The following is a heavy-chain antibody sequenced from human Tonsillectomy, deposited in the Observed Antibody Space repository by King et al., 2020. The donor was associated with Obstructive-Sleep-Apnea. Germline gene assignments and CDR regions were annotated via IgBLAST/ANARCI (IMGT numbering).Heavy chain of an antibody. CDR3: ARDIVVAGTRWENWFDP. J-gene: IGHJ5*02. CDR1: GGSISTINHY. V-gene: IGHV4-39*07. CDR2: ILYSGST. D-gene: IGHD6-19*01. Sequence: LQLQESGPGLVKSSETLSLTCSVSGGSISTINHYWAWIRQPPGKGLEWIGSILYSGSTYYNPSLKSRATISVDTAKSQFSLKLTSVTAADTAVYYCARDIVVAGTRWENWFDPWGQGTLVTVSS.